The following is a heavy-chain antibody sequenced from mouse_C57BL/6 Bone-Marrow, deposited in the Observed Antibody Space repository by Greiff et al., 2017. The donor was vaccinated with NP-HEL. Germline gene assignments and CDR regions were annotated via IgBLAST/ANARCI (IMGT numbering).Heavy chain of an antibody. CDR1: GYAFTNYL. V-gene: IGHV1-54*01. Sequence: QVQLQQSGAELVRPGTSVKVSCKASGYAFTNYLIEWVKQRPGQGLEWIGVINPGSGGTNYNEKFKGKATLTADKSSSTAYMQLSSLTSEDSAVYFCARKLGAWFAYWGQGTLVTVSA. CDR3: ARKLGAWFAY. J-gene: IGHJ3*01. CDR2: INPGSGGT. D-gene: IGHD4-1*01.